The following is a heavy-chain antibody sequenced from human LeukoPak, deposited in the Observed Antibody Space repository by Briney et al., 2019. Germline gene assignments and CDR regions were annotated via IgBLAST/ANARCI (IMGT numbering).Heavy chain of an antibody. CDR2: ISSTSAYI. CDR1: GFALKSYS. J-gene: IGHJ5*01. V-gene: IGHV3-21*01. CDR3: ARVAVSGPTGWFDS. D-gene: IGHD2-8*02. Sequence: PGGSLRLSCGGSGFALKSYSLTWVRQAPGKGLEWVSSISSTSAYIHYADSVKGRFTISRDNVDNVVYLEMNGLRAEDTATYYCARVAVSGPTGWFDSWGQGTLVIVSS.